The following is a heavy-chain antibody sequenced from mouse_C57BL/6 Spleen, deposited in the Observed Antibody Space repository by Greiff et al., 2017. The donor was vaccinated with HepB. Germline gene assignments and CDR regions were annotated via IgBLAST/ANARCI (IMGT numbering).Heavy chain of an antibody. J-gene: IGHJ4*01. CDR3: AREEYCPPREDDAMDY. CDR1: GYTFTSYW. CDR2: IDPNSGGT. Sequence: VQLQQPGAELVKPGASVKLSCKASGYTFTSYWMHWVKQRPGRGLEWIGRIDPNSGGTKYNEKFKSKATLTVDKPSSTAYMQLSSLTSEDSAVYYCAREEYCPPREDDAMDYWGQGTSVTVSS. D-gene: IGHD5-2*01. V-gene: IGHV1-72*01.